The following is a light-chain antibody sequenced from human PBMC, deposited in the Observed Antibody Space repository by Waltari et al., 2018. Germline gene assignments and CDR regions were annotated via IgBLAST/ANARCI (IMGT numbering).Light chain of an antibody. CDR3: QQYHNWPPWA. CDR1: QSVGTN. CDR2: GAS. Sequence: DIVMTQSPATLSVSPGERATPSCRASQSVGTNLAWSQQRPGQAPRLLLYGASSRATGIPARFSGSGSGTDFTLTINSLQPEDFALYYCQQYHNWPPWAFGQGTKVEIK. J-gene: IGKJ1*01. V-gene: IGKV3-15*01.